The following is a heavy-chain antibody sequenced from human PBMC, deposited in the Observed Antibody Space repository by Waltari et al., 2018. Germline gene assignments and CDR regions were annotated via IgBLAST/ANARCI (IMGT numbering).Heavy chain of an antibody. CDR2: IYYSGST. V-gene: IGHV4-59*01. J-gene: IGHJ2*01. Sequence: QVQLQESGPGLVKPSETLSLTCTVSGGSISSYYWSWIRPPPGKGLEWIGYIYYSGSTNYNPSLKSRVTISVDTSKNQFSLKLSSVTAADTAVYYCARANLSGDYVWGSYRQNWYFDLWGRGTLVTVSS. CDR3: ARANLSGDYVWGSYRQNWYFDL. CDR1: GGSISSYY. D-gene: IGHD3-16*02.